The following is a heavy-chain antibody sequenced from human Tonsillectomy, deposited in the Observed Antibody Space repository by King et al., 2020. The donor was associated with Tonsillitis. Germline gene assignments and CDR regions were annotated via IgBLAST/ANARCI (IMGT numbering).Heavy chain of an antibody. J-gene: IGHJ5*02. CDR2: INHSGST. CDR1: GGSFSGYY. V-gene: IGHV4-34*01. D-gene: IGHD3-3*01. Sequence: VQLQQWGAGLLKPSETLSLTCAVYGGSFSGYYWSWIRQPPGKGLEWIGEINHSGSTNYNPSLKSRVTISVDTSKNQFSLKLSSVTAADTAVYYCANYDFAKVFDPWGQGTLVTVSS. CDR3: ANYDFAKVFDP.